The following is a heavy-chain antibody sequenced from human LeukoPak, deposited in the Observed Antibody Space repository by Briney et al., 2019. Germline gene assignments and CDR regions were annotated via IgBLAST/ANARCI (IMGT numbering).Heavy chain of an antibody. J-gene: IGHJ6*02. CDR1: GGSFSGYY. D-gene: IGHD6-13*01. Sequence: SETLSLTCAVYGGSFSGYYWSWIRQPPGKGLGWIGYIYYSGSTYYNPSLESRVTISVDTSKNQFSLKLSSVTAADTAVYYCARDSMGNYYYYGLDVWGQGTTVTVSS. CDR2: IYYSGST. CDR3: ARDSMGNYYYYGLDV. V-gene: IGHV4-34*09.